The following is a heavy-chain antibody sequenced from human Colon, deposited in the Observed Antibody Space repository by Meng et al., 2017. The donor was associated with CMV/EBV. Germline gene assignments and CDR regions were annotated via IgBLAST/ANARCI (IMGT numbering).Heavy chain of an antibody. CDR3: ARGGADGYRHDY. CDR2: LTTDGTTT. Sequence: SRFNFRHSCIHLVRQAPGQGLVWVSRLTTDGTTTTYADSVKGRFAISRDNAKNTLYLQMNSLRDEDTAVYYCARGGADGYRHDYWGRGTLVTVSS. J-gene: IGHJ4*02. CDR1: RFNFRHSC. D-gene: IGHD5-24*01. V-gene: IGHV3-74*01.